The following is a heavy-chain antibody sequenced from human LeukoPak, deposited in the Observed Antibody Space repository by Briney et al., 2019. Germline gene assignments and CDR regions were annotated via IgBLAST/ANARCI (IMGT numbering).Heavy chain of an antibody. V-gene: IGHV1-69*04. J-gene: IGHJ6*02. CDR2: IIPILGIA. CDR3: ARAYGGYSTGCGMDV. D-gene: IGHD4-17*01. CDR1: GGTFSSYA. Sequence: GASVKVSCKASGGTFSSYAISWVRQAPGQGLEWMGRIIPILGIANYAQKFQGRVTITADKSTSTAYMELSSLRSEDTAVYYCARAYGGYSTGCGMDVWGQGTTVTVSS.